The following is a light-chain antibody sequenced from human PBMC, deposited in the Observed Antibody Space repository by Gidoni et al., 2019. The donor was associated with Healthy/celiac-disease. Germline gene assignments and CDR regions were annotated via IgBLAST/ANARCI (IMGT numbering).Light chain of an antibody. CDR2: RAS. Sequence: DIVMSQSPAHLAGPLGERATINCKSIQSVVSSSNNKTYLAWYQQKPGQPPKLLIYRASTRESGVPDRFSGSGSGTDFTLTISSLQAEDVAVYYCQQYYSTPYTFGQGTKLEIK. CDR3: QQYYSTPYT. V-gene: IGKV4-1*01. J-gene: IGKJ2*01. CDR1: QSVVSSSNNKTY.